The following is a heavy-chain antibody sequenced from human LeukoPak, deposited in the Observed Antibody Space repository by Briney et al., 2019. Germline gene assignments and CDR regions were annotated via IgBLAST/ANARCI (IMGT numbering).Heavy chain of an antibody. V-gene: IGHV3-48*02. CDR1: GFTFTSHS. CDR3: ARVRGTALVNMYFDY. J-gene: IGHJ4*02. CDR2: ITSSSTTI. D-gene: IGHD2-21*02. Sequence: GGSLRLSCATSGFTFTSHSMNWVRQAPGKGLEWVSFITSSSTTIYYADSVKGRFTISRDNAKNSLYLQMNSLRDEDTAVYYCARVRGTALVNMYFDYWSQGTLVTVPS.